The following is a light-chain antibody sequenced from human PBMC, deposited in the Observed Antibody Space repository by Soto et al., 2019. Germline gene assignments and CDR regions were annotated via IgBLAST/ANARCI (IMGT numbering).Light chain of an antibody. V-gene: IGKV3-15*01. J-gene: IGKJ5*01. Sequence: EILLTHSPTTLPVSPGSRSNLSCRASQSVGSKLAWFQQKPGQAPRLLIYGSSTRATGVPARFSGSGSGADFTLTISNLKSEDFAVYYCQQYTNWHPIIFGQGTRLEIK. CDR2: GSS. CDR3: QQYTNWHPII. CDR1: QSVGSK.